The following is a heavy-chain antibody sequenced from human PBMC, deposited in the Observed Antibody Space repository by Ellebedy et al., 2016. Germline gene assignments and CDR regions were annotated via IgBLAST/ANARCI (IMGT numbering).Heavy chain of an antibody. CDR1: GFTFSSYG. CDR3: TRDLLGGYSNYEHHYYYGMDV. D-gene: IGHD4-11*01. Sequence: GESLKISCAASGFTFSSYGMHWVRQAPGKGLEWVSYISSSGSTIYYADSVKGRFTISRDNAKNSLYLQMNSLRAEDTAVYYCTRDLLGGYSNYEHHYYYGMDVWGQGTTVTVSS. V-gene: IGHV3-48*04. CDR2: ISSSGSTI. J-gene: IGHJ6*02.